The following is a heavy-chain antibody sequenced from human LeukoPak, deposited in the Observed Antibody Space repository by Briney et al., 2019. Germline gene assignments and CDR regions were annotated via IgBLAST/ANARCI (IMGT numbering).Heavy chain of an antibody. CDR2: ISGSGGST. Sequence: PGGSLRLSCAASGFTFSSYAMSWVRQAPGKGLEWVSAISGSGGSTYYADSVKGRFTISRDNSKNTLYLQMNSLRAEDTAVYYCAKAIHELELEVGGYYYYMDVWGEGTTVTVSS. CDR3: AKAIHELELEVGGYYYYMDV. J-gene: IGHJ6*03. CDR1: GFTFSSYA. D-gene: IGHD1-1*01. V-gene: IGHV3-23*01.